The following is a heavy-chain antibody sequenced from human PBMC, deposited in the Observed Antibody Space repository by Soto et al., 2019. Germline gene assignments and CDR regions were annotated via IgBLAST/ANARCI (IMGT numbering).Heavy chain of an antibody. V-gene: IGHV4-30-4*01. D-gene: IGHD1-26*01. CDR3: ARVYGRGDYFDF. J-gene: IGHJ4*02. CDR1: GTTISSGDHY. CDR2: MYYTGKT. Sequence: QVQLQESGPGQVKPSQTLSLTCTVSGTTISSGDHYWSWIRQAPGKGLEWIGYMYYTGKTYYNTSLQSRVTLSVDTSKNQFSLKMTSVTAADTAMYFCARVYGRGDYFDFWGRGTLVSVSS.